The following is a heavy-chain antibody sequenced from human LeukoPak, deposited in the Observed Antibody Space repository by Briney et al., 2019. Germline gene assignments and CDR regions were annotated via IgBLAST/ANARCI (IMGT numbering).Heavy chain of an antibody. V-gene: IGHV3-66*01. CDR3: ARDRGGSRSDC. J-gene: IGHJ4*02. CDR2: IYNGGTT. D-gene: IGHD6-13*01. CDR1: GFTVSTNY. Sequence: PGGSLRLSCAASGFTVSTNYMSWVRQAPGKGLEWVSVIYNGGTTYYADSVKGRFTISRDNSKNTLYLQMNSLRAEDTAVYYCARDRGGSRSDCWGQGTLVTVSS.